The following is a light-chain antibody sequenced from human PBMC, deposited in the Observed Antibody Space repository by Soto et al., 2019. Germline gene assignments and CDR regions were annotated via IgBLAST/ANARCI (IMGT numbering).Light chain of an antibody. V-gene: IGKV3-20*01. J-gene: IGKJ5*01. Sequence: VMTQSPLSLPVTPGKPASLSCRASQSIRSGDLAWYQQKPGQAPRLLIYGASIGATGIPDRFSGSGSGTDFTLTISRLETEDFAVYYCQHYGNSPISFGQGTRLEIK. CDR1: QSIRSGD. CDR3: QHYGNSPIS. CDR2: GAS.